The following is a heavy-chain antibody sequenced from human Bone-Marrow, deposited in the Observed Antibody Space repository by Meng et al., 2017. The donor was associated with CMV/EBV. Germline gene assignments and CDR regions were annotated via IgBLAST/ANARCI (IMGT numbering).Heavy chain of an antibody. D-gene: IGHD3-22*01. Sequence: GESLKISCAASGFTVSSNYMSWVRQAPGKGLEWVSVIYSGGSTYYADSVKGRFTISRDNSKNTLYLQMNSLRAEDTAVYYCARDHPYYDSSGPTYYYYGMDVWGQWTTVTVSS. CDR2: IYSGGST. CDR1: GFTVSSNY. J-gene: IGHJ6*02. CDR3: ARDHPYYDSSGPTYYYYGMDV. V-gene: IGHV3-53*01.